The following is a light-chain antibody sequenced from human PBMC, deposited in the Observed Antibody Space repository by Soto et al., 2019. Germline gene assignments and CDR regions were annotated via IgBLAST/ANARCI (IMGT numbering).Light chain of an antibody. CDR2: DAS. J-gene: IGKJ1*01. CDR1: QSVSTN. V-gene: IGKV3-15*01. CDR3: QQYNDWWT. Sequence: EIVMTQSPATLSVFPGERATLSCRASQSVSTNLTWYQQKPGQAPRLLMYDASTRATGVPARFTGSGSGTEFTLTIRSLKSEDFAVYYCQQYNDWWTFGQGTKVEIK.